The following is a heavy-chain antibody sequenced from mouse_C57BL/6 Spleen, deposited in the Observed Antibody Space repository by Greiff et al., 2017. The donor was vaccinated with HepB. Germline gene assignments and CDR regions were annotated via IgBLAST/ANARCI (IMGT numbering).Heavy chain of an antibody. V-gene: IGHV1-52*01. CDR1: GYTFTSYW. D-gene: IGHD2-5*01. CDR3: ARGYSNYGFAY. Sequence: QVHVKQPGAELVRPGSSVKLSCKASGYTFTSYWMHWVKQRPIQGLEWIGNIDPSDSETHYNQKFKDKATLTVDKSSSTAYMQLSSLTSEDSAVYYCARGYSNYGFAYWGQGTLVTVSA. J-gene: IGHJ3*01. CDR2: IDPSDSET.